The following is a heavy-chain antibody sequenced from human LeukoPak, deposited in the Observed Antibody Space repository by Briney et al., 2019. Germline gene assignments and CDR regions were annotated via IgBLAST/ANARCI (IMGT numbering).Heavy chain of an antibody. J-gene: IGHJ4*02. Sequence: ASVKVSCKASGGTFSSYAISWVRQAPGQGLEWMGGIIPIFGTANYAQKFQGRVTITTDESTSTAYMELRSLRSEDTAVYYCARDGRRYSGSYYYFDYWGQGTLVTVSS. V-gene: IGHV1-69*05. CDR2: IIPIFGTA. CDR3: ARDGRRYSGSYYYFDY. CDR1: GGTFSSYA. D-gene: IGHD1-26*01.